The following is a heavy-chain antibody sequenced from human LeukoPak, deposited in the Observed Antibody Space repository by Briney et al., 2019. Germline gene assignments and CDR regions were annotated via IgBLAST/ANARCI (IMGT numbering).Heavy chain of an antibody. V-gene: IGHV3-48*04. Sequence: PGGSLRLSCIASGFFFSRDNMNWVRQAAGKGLEWVAHISETIYSADSVQGRFTISISNAKNSLYLQLSNLSVDDTAMSYCLREVGLPKAFYFDSWGRETAVTVSS. CDR3: LREVGLPKAFYFDS. CDR1: GFFFSRDN. J-gene: IGHJ4*02. CDR2: ISETI.